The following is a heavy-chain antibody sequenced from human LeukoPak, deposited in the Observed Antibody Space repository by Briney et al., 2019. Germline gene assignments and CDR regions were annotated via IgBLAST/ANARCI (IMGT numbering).Heavy chain of an antibody. CDR1: GFTFSRYA. Sequence: PGRSLRLSCAASGFTFSRYAMHWVRQAPGKGLEWVALMSYDGSSKYYADSVKGRFTISRDNSKNTLYLQMNSLRAEDTAVYYCARDPPYCSSTSCYAYWGQGTLVTVSS. CDR3: ARDPPYCSSTSCYAY. J-gene: IGHJ4*02. D-gene: IGHD2-2*01. V-gene: IGHV3-30*14. CDR2: MSYDGSSK.